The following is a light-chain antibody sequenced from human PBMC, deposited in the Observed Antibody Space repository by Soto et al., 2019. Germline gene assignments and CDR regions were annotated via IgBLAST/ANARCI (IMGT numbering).Light chain of an antibody. CDR1: VCVSSN. J-gene: IGKJ4*01. Sequence: EIVMTQSPATLCVAREERTTLCCRASVCVSSNIAWYQQKPGHAPRLLIYGISTRATGIPARFSGSGSGTEFNLTISSLQSEDFAVYFCKQYDDWLRLTFGGGTKVDIK. CDR2: GIS. V-gene: IGKV3D-15*01. CDR3: KQYDDWLRLT.